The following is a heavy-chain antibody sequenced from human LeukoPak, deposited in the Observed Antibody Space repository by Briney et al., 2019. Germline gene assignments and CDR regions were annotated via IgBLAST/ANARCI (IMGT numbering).Heavy chain of an antibody. D-gene: IGHD2-21*02. CDR3: ARGPSSVVTAANWFDP. CDR1: GGTFSSYA. CDR2: IIPIFGIA. Sequence: SVKVSCKASGGTFSSYAISWARQAPGQGLEWMGRIIPIFGIANYAQKFQGRVTITADKSTSTAYMELSSLRSDDTAVYYCARGPSSVVTAANWFDPWGQGTLVTVSS. J-gene: IGHJ5*02. V-gene: IGHV1-69*10.